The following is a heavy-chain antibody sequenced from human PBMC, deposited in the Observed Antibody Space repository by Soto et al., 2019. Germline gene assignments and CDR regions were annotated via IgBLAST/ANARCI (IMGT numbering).Heavy chain of an antibody. CDR1: GFTFSNSW. V-gene: IGHV3-15*07. Sequence: GGSLRLSCAASGFTFSNSWMNGVLQAPGKGLEWVGRIKSKTDGGTTDYAAPVKGRFTISRDDSKNTLYLQMNRLKTEDTAVYYCTTDSPYYDFWSGYRQAYYYYGMDVWGQGTTVTVSS. J-gene: IGHJ6*02. CDR3: TTDSPYYDFWSGYRQAYYYYGMDV. D-gene: IGHD3-3*01. CDR2: IKSKTDGGTT.